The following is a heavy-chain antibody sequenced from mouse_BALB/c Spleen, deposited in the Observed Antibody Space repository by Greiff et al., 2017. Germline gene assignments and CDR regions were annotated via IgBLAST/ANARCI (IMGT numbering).Heavy chain of an antibody. J-gene: IGHJ2*01. Sequence: VKLVESGAELAKPGASVKMSCKASGYTFTSYWMHWVKQRPGQGLEWIGYINPSTGYTEYNQKFKDKATLTADKSSSTAYMQLSSLTSEDSAVYYCARRTTVVSSDFDYWGQGTTLTVSS. CDR2: INPSTGYT. CDR1: GYTFTSYW. V-gene: IGHV1-7*01. D-gene: IGHD1-1*01. CDR3: ARRTTVVSSDFDY.